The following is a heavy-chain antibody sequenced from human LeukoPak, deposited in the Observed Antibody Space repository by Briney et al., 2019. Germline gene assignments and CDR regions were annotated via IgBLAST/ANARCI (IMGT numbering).Heavy chain of an antibody. D-gene: IGHD3-10*01. J-gene: IGHJ5*02. CDR1: GDSLSSSY. CDR3: ARALVRGVVGPQFDP. Sequence: PSETLSLTCTVSGDSLSSSYWSWIRQSPGKGLEGIGYLHHNGGTNDNPSLKSRATISVDTSQNKFFLRMRSVTAADTAVYYCARALVRGVVGPQFDPWGQGILVAVSS. V-gene: IGHV4-59*08. CDR2: LHHNGGT.